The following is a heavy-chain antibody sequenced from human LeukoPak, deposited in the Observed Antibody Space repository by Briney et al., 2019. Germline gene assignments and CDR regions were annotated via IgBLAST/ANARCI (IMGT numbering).Heavy chain of an antibody. Sequence: SETLSLTCTVSGVSISTYYWSWIRQPAGKGLEWIGHIYTSGNTNYSPSLKSRVTMSVDTSKNQFSLKLSSVTAADTAVYYCARAPYSSSWYYDYWGQGTLVTVSS. CDR3: ARAPYSSSWYYDY. J-gene: IGHJ4*02. CDR1: GVSISTYY. CDR2: IYTSGNT. V-gene: IGHV4-4*07. D-gene: IGHD6-13*01.